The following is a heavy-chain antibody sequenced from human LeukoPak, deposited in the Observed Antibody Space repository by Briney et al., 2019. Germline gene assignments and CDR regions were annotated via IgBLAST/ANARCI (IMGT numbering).Heavy chain of an antibody. Sequence: GASVNVSCKASGYTFNSYGFSWVRQAPGQGIEWMGWISAYNGNTNYAQKLQGRVTMTTDTSTSTAYMELRSLRSDDTAVYYCARESGSSQDYWGQGTLVTVSS. J-gene: IGHJ4*02. D-gene: IGHD6-13*01. CDR3: ARESGSSQDY. V-gene: IGHV1-18*01. CDR2: ISAYNGNT. CDR1: GYTFNSYG.